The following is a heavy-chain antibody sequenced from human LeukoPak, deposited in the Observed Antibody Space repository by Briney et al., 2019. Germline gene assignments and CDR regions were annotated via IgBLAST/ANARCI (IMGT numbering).Heavy chain of an antibody. V-gene: IGHV3-20*04. CDR1: GFTFDDYG. CDR3: ARAPHAFDI. CDR2: ITWNGDNT. Sequence: GGSLRLSCAASGFTFDDYGMNWVRQAPGKGLEWVSSITWNGDNTRYADSVKGRFTISRDNAKNSLFLQMNSLRAEDTAFYYCARAPHAFDIWGQGTMVTVS. J-gene: IGHJ3*02.